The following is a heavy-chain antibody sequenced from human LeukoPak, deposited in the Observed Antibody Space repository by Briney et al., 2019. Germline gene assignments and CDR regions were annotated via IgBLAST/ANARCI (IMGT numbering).Heavy chain of an antibody. CDR3: ARDFRRWLHIGSAFDI. J-gene: IGHJ3*02. D-gene: IGHD5-24*01. V-gene: IGHV1-69*13. Sequence: SVKVSCKASGGTFSSYAISWGRQAPGQGLEWMGGIIPIFGTANYAQKFQGRVTITADESTSTAYMELSSLRSEDTAVYYCARDFRRWLHIGSAFDIWGQGTMVTVSS. CDR2: IIPIFGTA. CDR1: GGTFSSYA.